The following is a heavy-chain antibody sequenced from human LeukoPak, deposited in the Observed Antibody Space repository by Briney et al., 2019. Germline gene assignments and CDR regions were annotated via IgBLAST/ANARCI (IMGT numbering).Heavy chain of an antibody. Sequence: PSETLSLTCTVSGGSISSYYWSWIRQPAGKGLEWIGRIYISGSTNYNPSLKSRVTMSVDTSKNQFSLKLRSVTAADTAVYYCARYYYDSSGHKTPYFDYWGQGTLVTVSS. J-gene: IGHJ4*02. V-gene: IGHV4-4*07. D-gene: IGHD3-22*01. CDR3: ARYYYDSSGHKTPYFDY. CDR2: IYISGST. CDR1: GGSISSYY.